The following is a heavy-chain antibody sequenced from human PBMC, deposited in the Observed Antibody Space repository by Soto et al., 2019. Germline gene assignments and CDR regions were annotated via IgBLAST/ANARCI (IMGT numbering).Heavy chain of an antibody. CDR2: FDPEDDEV. CDR1: GATLNDLS. CDR3: ATRKKDASGSYQRWFDP. D-gene: IGHD3-10*01. Sequence: QVHLVQSGAEVKKPGASVKVSCKVSGATLNDLSIHWVRQAPGKGLEWMGGFDPEDDEVVYTQKFRGRVTMTEDTFTATAYIDLSSLTSEDTAVYYCATRKKDASGSYQRWFDPWGQGTLVTVSS. J-gene: IGHJ5*02. V-gene: IGHV1-24*01.